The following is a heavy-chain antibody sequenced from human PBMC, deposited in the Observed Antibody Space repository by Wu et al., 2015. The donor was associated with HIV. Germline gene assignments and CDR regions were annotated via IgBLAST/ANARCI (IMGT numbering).Heavy chain of an antibody. Sequence: QAQLMQSGGEVKKPGSSVKVSCKASGGTFSSYAISWVRQAPGQGLEWMGGIIPIFGTANYAQKFQGRVTITTDESTSTAYMELSSLRSEDTAVYYCASVGCATTVVTPTCWGQGTLVTVSS. J-gene: IGHJ4*02. CDR2: IIPIFGTA. CDR3: ASVGCATTVVTPTC. V-gene: IGHV1-69*05. CDR1: GGTFSSYA. D-gene: IGHD4-23*01.